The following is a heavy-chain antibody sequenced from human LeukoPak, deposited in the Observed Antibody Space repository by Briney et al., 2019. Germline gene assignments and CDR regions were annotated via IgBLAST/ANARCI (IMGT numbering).Heavy chain of an antibody. D-gene: IGHD2-21*02. J-gene: IGHJ4*02. Sequence: SETLSLTCTVSGDSISSSSYYWGWIRQPPGKGLEWIGSIYYSGSTYYSPSLKSRVTISVDTSKNQFSLKLSSVTAADTAVYYCARVRGDYYFDYWGQGTLVAVSS. V-gene: IGHV4-39*01. CDR1: GDSISSSSYY. CDR3: ARVRGDYYFDY. CDR2: IYYSGST.